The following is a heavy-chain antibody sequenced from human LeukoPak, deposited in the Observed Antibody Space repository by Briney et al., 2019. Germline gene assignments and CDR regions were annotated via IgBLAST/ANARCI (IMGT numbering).Heavy chain of an antibody. J-gene: IGHJ5*02. V-gene: IGHV3-23*01. CDR1: GFTFSSYA. CDR2: ISGSSGST. D-gene: IGHD2-2*01. CDR3: AKDLAFIVVVPAANPRFDP. Sequence: GGSLRLSCAASGFTFSSYAMSWVRQAPGKGLEWVSAISGSSGSTYYADSVKGRFTISRDNSKNTLYLQMNSLRAEDTAVYYCAKDLAFIVVVPAANPRFDPWGQGTLVTVSS.